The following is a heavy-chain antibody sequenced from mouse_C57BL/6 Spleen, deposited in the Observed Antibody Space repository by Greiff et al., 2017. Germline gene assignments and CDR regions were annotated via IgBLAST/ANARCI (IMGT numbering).Heavy chain of an antibody. J-gene: IGHJ2*01. Sequence: EVKLVESGGGLVQPGGSLSLSCAASGFTFTDYYMSWVRQPPGKALEWLGFIRNKANGYATEYSASVKGRFTISRDNSQSILYLQMNALRAEDSATYYCARSPPTGTDYWGQGTTLTVSS. CDR3: ARSPPTGTDY. D-gene: IGHD4-1*01. CDR1: GFTFTDYY. V-gene: IGHV7-3*01. CDR2: IRNKANGYAT.